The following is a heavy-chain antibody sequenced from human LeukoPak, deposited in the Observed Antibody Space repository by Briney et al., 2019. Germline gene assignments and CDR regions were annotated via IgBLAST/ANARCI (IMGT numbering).Heavy chain of an antibody. V-gene: IGHV4-34*01. D-gene: IGHD6-6*01. CDR2: INHSGST. Sequence: SETLSLTCAVYGGSFSGYYWSWIRQPPGKGLEWIGEINHSGSTNYNPSLKSRVTISVDTSKNQFSLKLSSVTAADTAVYYCARDKGTSYLSSFDYWGQGTLVTVSS. CDR3: ARDKGTSYLSSFDY. J-gene: IGHJ4*02. CDR1: GGSFSGYY.